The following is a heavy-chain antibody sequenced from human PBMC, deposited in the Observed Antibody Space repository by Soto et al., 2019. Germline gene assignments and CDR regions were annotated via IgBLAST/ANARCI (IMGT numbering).Heavy chain of an antibody. CDR1: GLTFSSYS. D-gene: IGHD3-9*01. Sequence: EVQLVEPGGGLVKPGGSLRLSCAASGLTFSSYSMNWVRQAPGKGLEWVSSISSSSSYIYYADSVKGRFTISRDNAKNTLYLQMNSRSAEDTAVYYCARDLLGYFDWFSSGGQGTLVIVS. V-gene: IGHV3-21*01. J-gene: IGHJ4*02. CDR2: ISSSSSYI. CDR3: ARDLLGYFDWFSS.